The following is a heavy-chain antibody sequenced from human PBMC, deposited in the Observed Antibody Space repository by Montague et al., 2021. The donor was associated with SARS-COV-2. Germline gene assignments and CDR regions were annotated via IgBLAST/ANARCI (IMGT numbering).Heavy chain of an antibody. CDR2: IYTSGST. D-gene: IGHD6-25*01. J-gene: IGHJ5*02. CDR3: ARDGYSSGWNGLHWFDP. Sequence: TLSLTCTVSIGSISSGSYYWSWIRQPAGKGLEWIGRIYTSGSTNYNPSLKSRVTISVDTSKNQFSLKLSSVTAVDTAVYYCARDGYSSGWNGLHWFDPWGQGTLVTVSS. CDR1: IGSISSGSYY. V-gene: IGHV4-61*02.